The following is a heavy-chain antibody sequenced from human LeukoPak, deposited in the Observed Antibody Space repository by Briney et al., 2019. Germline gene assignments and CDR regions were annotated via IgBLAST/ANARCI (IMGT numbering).Heavy chain of an antibody. CDR1: GGSLSSYY. D-gene: IGHD6-6*01. CDR2: INHSGST. CDR3: ARLRVAARSFNWFDP. J-gene: IGHJ5*02. V-gene: IGHV4-34*01. Sequence: KPSETLSLTCAVYGGSLSSYYWSWIRQPPGKGLEWIGEINHSGSTNYNTSLKSRVTMSLDTSKNQFSLKLNSVTAADTAVYYCARLRVAARSFNWFDPWGQGTLVTVSS.